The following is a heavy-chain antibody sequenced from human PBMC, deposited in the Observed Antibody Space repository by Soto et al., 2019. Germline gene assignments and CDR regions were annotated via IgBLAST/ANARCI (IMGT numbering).Heavy chain of an antibody. J-gene: IGHJ5*02. CDR2: IIPILGIA. Sequence: QVQLVQSGAEVKKPGSSVKVSCKASGGTFSSYTISWVRQAPGQGLEWMGRIIPILGIANYAQKFQGRVTITADKSTSTAYMELSSLRSEDTAVYYCASWYYGYYIPHWFDPWGQGTLVTVSS. CDR1: GGTFSSYT. V-gene: IGHV1-69*02. CDR3: ASWYYGYYIPHWFDP. D-gene: IGHD4-17*01.